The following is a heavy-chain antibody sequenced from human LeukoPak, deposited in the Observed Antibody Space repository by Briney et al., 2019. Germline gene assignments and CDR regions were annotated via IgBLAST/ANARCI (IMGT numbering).Heavy chain of an antibody. V-gene: IGHV3-30*02. D-gene: IGHD3-22*01. Sequence: AGGSLRLSCAASGFTFSTFGMHWVRQAPGKGLEWVAFIRYDGRNQYYEDSVKGRFTISRDNSKNKLYLEMSRLRPEDSALYYCVKDDFYDATEAWGRGTLVTDSS. CDR3: VKDDFYDATEA. CDR1: GFTFSTFG. J-gene: IGHJ5*02. CDR2: IRYDGRNQ.